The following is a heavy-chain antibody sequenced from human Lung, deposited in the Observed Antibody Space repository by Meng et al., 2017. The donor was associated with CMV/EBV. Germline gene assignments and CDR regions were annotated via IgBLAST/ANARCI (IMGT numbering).Heavy chain of an antibody. CDR3: ARVVPPSYYYDSSGYYDY. D-gene: IGHD3-22*01. Sequence: SXXVSXKASGGTFSSYATSWVRQAPGQGLEWMGGIIPVLGTANYPQKFQGRVTITTDESTSTAYMELSSLRSDDTAVYYCARVVPPSYYYDSSGYYDYWGQGXLVTVSS. CDR2: IIPVLGTA. CDR1: GGTFSSYA. J-gene: IGHJ4*02. V-gene: IGHV1-69*05.